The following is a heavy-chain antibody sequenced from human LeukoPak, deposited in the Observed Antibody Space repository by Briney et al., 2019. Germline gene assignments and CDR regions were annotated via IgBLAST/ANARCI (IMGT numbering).Heavy chain of an antibody. CDR2: IYYSGST. V-gene: IGHV4-59*01. D-gene: IGHD2-15*01. CDR1: GGSISSYY. J-gene: IGHJ4*02. CDR3: ARELYCSGGSCYSFLDY. Sequence: SETLSLTCTVSGGSISSYYWSWIRQPPGKGLEWIGYIYYSGSTNYNPSLKSRVTISVDTSMNQFSLKLSSVTAADTAVYYCARELYCSGGSCYSFLDYWGQGTLVTVSS.